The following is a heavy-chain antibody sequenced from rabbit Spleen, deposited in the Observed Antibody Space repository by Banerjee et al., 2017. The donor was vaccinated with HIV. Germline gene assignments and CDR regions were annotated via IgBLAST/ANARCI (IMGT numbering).Heavy chain of an antibody. CDR3: TRDLLSESNACL. Sequence: EESGGDLVKPEGSLTLTCTASGFSFSSSYWICWVRQAPGKGLEWIACISTSSGITWYANWVNGRFTVSKTSSTTVTLQMTSLTAADTATYFCTRDLLSESNACLWGPGTLVTVS. J-gene: IGHJ4*01. V-gene: IGHV1S45*01. CDR2: ISTSSGIT. CDR1: GFSFSSSYW.